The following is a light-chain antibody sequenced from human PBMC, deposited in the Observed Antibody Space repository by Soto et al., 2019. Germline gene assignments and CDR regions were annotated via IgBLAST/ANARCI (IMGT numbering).Light chain of an antibody. V-gene: IGKV3-20*01. Sequence: EIVLTQSPGTLYLSPGERATLSCRASQSVPSDWLAWYRHKPGQAPRLLIYGASSRAAGVPDRVSGSGSGTDFTRKINRLEPEDFAVYYCQQYGNFPYTFGQGTKLEIK. CDR1: QSVPSDW. J-gene: IGKJ2*01. CDR2: GAS. CDR3: QQYGNFPYT.